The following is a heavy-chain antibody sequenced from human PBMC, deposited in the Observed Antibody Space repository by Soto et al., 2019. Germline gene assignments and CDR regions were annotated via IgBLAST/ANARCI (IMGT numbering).Heavy chain of an antibody. D-gene: IGHD2-21*01. CDR2: SNTHNDDK. CDR1: GYTFSSFG. J-gene: IGHJ4*02. Sequence: GASVKVSCKASGYTFSSFGVTWMRQAPGQGLEWMGWSNTHNDDKKFAQKFQGRVTLTTDTSTTTAYMELMSLRSDDTAVYYCAREYCDSGGCFGPDYWGQGALVTVSS. CDR3: AREYCDSGGCFGPDY. V-gene: IGHV1-18*04.